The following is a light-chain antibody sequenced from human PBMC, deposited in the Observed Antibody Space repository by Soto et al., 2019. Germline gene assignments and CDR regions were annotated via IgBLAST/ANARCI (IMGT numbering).Light chain of an antibody. Sequence: DIQLPQYPPTLSASVGDRVTITCRASQTISTFLAWYRQKPGKAPHLLIYGAGSLKSGVPTWFSGSGSGTEFTSSISSVQYDGLGTYYCHQYIGLWTCGRGTVVDFK. CDR3: HQYIGLWT. J-gene: IGKJ1*01. CDR2: GAG. V-gene: IGKV1-5*01. CDR1: QTISTF.